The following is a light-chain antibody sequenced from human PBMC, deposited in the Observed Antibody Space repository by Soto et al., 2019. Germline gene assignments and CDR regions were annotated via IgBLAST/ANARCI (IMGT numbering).Light chain of an antibody. Sequence: DIQMTQSPSTLSASVGDRVTITCRASQSISSWLAWYQQKPGKAPKVLIYDASSLESGVPSRFSGSGSGTEFTLTISSLQPADFATYYCQRYNSYSSFTFGQGTKLEIK. CDR1: QSISSW. CDR3: QRYNSYSSFT. V-gene: IGKV1-5*01. CDR2: DAS. J-gene: IGKJ2*01.